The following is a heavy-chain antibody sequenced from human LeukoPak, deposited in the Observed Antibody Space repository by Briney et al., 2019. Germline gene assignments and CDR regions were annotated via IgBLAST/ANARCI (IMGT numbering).Heavy chain of an antibody. J-gene: IGHJ6*03. D-gene: IGHD3-3*01. CDR3: ARGRITIFGVVISPHYYYMDV. CDR1: GGSFSGYY. CDR2: INHSGST. Sequence: SETLSLTCAVSGGSFSGYYWSWIRQPPGKGLEWIGEINHSGSTNYNPSLKSRVTISVDTSKNQFSLKLSSVTAADTAVYYCARGRITIFGVVISPHYYYMDVWGKGTTVTVSS. V-gene: IGHV4-34*01.